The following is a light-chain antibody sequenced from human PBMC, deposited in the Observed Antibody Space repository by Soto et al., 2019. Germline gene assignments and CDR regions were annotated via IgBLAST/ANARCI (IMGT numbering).Light chain of an antibody. CDR3: KQYDSLAQCT. V-gene: IGKV1-33*01. CDR1: QDINNY. Sequence: DIQMTQSPSSLSASVGDRVTITCQASQDINNYLNWYQQKPGNAPKRLIYGASNLETGVTTRFSVSGYGTHFTFTITSLHNNEFARYYCKQYDSLAQCTFGGGTKVAIE. J-gene: IGKJ4*01. CDR2: GAS.